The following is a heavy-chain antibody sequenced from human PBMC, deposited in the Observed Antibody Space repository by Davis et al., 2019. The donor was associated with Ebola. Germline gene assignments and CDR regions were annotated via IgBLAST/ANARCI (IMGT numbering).Heavy chain of an antibody. D-gene: IGHD2-15*01. CDR2: INAGNGNT. CDR1: GFILTNYA. Sequence: AASVKVSCKASGFILTNYAIHWVRQAPGQRLEWMGWINAGNGNTKYSQKFQGRVTITRDTSASTAYMELSSLRSEDTAVYYCARGAAYHYYFDYWGQGTLVTVSS. J-gene: IGHJ4*02. CDR3: ARGAAYHYYFDY. V-gene: IGHV1-3*01.